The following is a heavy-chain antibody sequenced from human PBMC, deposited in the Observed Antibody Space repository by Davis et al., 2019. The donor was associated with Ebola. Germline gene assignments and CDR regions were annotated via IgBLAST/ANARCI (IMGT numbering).Heavy chain of an antibody. CDR2: IYYTGTT. J-gene: IGHJ4*02. V-gene: IGHV4-59*11. CDR3: ARDYDFWSGYYNY. CDR1: GASIRSHY. D-gene: IGHD3-3*01. Sequence: MPSETLSLTCTVSGASIRSHYWSWIRQSPGKGLEWIGYIYYTGTTNFNPFLKSRVTLSVHTSKNQFSLNLSSVTAADTAVYYCARDYDFWSGYYNYWGQGILVTVSS.